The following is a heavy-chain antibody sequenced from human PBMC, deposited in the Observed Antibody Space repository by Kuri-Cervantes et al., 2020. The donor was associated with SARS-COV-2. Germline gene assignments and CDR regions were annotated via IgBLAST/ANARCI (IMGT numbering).Heavy chain of an antibody. Sequence: GESLKISCAVSGFTFSSYWMHWVRQAPGGRLEWVANISPDGNEKYYLDTVKGRFSVSRDNAQNSLYLQMNNLGAEDTALYYCSRTLVDWGQGALVTVSS. D-gene: IGHD2-2*01. CDR2: ISPDGNEK. J-gene: IGHJ4*02. CDR3: SRTLVD. CDR1: GFTFSSYW. V-gene: IGHV3-7*05.